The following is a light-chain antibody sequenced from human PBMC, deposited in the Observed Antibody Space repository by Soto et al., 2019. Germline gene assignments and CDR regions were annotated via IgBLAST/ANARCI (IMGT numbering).Light chain of an antibody. Sequence: QSVLTQPPSASGTPRQRGTISCSGSSSNIESNFVYWYQQFPGTAPRLLIYRNNQRPSGVPDRFSGSKSGTSASLAISALRSEDEAAYYCTVWDDSLRGRLFGGGTKVTVL. J-gene: IGLJ2*01. V-gene: IGLV1-47*01. CDR1: SSNIESNF. CDR3: TVWDDSLRGRL. CDR2: RNN.